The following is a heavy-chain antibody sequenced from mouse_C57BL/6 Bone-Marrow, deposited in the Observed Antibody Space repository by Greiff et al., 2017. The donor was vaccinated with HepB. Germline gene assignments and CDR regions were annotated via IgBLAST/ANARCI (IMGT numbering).Heavy chain of an antibody. J-gene: IGHJ2*01. V-gene: IGHV1-81*01. CDR1: GYTFTSYG. CDR3: AIAYGSSYPYFDY. CDR2: IYPRSGNT. Sequence: QVHVKQSGAELARPGASVKLSCKASGYTFTSYGISWVKQRTGQGLEWIGEIYPRSGNTYYNEKFKGKATLTADKSSSTAYMELRSMTSEDSSVYFCAIAYGSSYPYFDYWGQGTTLTVSS. D-gene: IGHD1-1*01.